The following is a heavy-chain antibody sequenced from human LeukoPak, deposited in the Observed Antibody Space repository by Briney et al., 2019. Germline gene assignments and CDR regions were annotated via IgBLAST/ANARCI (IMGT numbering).Heavy chain of an antibody. CDR3: ARDGRIVVVPAANLVYYYGMDV. V-gene: IGHV1-18*01. CDR2: ISAYNGNT. CDR1: GYTFTSYG. Sequence: ASVKVSCKASGYTFTSYGISWVRQALGQGLEWMGWISAYNGNTNYAQKLQGRVTMTTDTSTSTAYMELRSLRSDDTAVYYCARDGRIVVVPAANLVYYYGMDVWGQGTTVTVSS. J-gene: IGHJ6*02. D-gene: IGHD2-2*01.